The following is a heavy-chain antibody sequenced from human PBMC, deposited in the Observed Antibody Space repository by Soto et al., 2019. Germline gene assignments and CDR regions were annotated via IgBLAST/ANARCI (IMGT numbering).Heavy chain of an antibody. D-gene: IGHD4-17*01. V-gene: IGHV3-23*01. J-gene: IGHJ3*02. CDR2: ISGSGGST. CDR1: GFTFSSYA. Sequence: GGSLRLSCAASGFTFSSYAMSWVRQAPGKGLEWVSAISGSGGSTYYADSVKGRFTISRDNSKNTLYLKMNSLRAEDTAVYYCAKHTASTAPHDDGDYVTDAFDIWGQGTMVTVSS. CDR3: AKHTASTAPHDDGDYVTDAFDI.